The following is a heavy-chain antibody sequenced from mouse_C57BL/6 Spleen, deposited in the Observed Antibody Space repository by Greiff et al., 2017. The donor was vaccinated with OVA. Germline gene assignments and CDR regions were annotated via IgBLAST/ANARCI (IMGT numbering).Heavy chain of an antibody. CDR3: ARSYGNYDDYFDY. J-gene: IGHJ2*01. CDR2: IDPSDSYT. Sequence: VQLQQPGAELVMPGASVKLSCKASGYTFTSYWMHWVKQRPGQGLEWIGEIDPSDSYTNYNQKFKGKSTLTVDKSSSTAYMQLSSLTSEDSAVYYCARSYGNYDDYFDYWGQGTTLTVSS. V-gene: IGHV1-69*01. D-gene: IGHD2-1*01. CDR1: GYTFTSYW.